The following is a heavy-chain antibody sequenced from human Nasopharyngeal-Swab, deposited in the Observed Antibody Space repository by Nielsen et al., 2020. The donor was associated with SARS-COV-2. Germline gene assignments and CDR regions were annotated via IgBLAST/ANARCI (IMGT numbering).Heavy chain of an antibody. J-gene: IGHJ4*02. D-gene: IGHD2-15*01. CDR3: ARTVYCSGGSCYRTDY. CDR1: GFTFSSFW. Sequence: GESLKISCAASGFTFSSFWMTWVRRAPGKGLEWVANIKQDGSQKYYVDSVKGRFTISRDNAKNSLYLQMDSLRAEDTAVYYCARTVYCSGGSCYRTDYWGQGTLVTVSS. V-gene: IGHV3-7*03. CDR2: IKQDGSQK.